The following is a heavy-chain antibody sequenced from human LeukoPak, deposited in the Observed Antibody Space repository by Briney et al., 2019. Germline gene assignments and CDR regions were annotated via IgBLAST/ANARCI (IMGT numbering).Heavy chain of an antibody. D-gene: IGHD5-12*01. V-gene: IGHV3-74*01. CDR1: GFTFSSYW. CDR2: INSDGSST. J-gene: IGHJ4*02. CDR3: ARDRDYSGYDLFDY. Sequence: GGSLRPSCAASGFTFSSYWMHWVRQAPGKGLVWVSRINSDGSSTSYADSVKGRFTISRDNAKNTLYLQMNSLRAEDTAVYYCARDRDYSGYDLFDYWGQGTLVTVSS.